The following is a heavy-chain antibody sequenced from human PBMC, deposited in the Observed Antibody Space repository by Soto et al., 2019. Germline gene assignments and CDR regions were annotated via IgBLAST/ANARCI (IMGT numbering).Heavy chain of an antibody. CDR3: AKGHIVVVTADLFDY. Sequence: QVQLVESGGGVVQPGRSLRLSCAASGFTFSSYGMHWVRQAPGKGLEWVAVISYDGSNKYYADSVKGRFTISRDNSKNTLYLQRNSLRAEDTAVYYCAKGHIVVVTADLFDYWGQGTLVTVSS. J-gene: IGHJ4*02. D-gene: IGHD2-21*02. CDR1: GFTFSSYG. CDR2: ISYDGSNK. V-gene: IGHV3-30*18.